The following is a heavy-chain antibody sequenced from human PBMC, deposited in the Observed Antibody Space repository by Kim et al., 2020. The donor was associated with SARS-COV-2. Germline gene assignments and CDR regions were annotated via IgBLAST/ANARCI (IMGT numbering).Heavy chain of an antibody. CDR3: ARARGYFDWANYGMDV. CDR1: GFTFSSYA. D-gene: IGHD3-9*01. Sequence: GGSLRLSCAASGFTFSSYAMHWVRQAPGKGLEWVAVISYDGSNKYYADSVKGRFTISRDNSKNTLYLQMNSLRAEDTAVYYCARARGYFDWANYGMDVWG. V-gene: IGHV3-30*04. J-gene: IGHJ6*01. CDR2: ISYDGSNK.